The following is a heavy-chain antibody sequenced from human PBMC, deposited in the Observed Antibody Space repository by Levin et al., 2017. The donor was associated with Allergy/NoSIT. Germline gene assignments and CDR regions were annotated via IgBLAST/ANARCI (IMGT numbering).Heavy chain of an antibody. J-gene: IGHJ3*02. Sequence: SLKISCAASGFTFDDYAMHWVRQAPGKGLEWVSGISWNSGSIGYADSVKGRFTISRDNAKNSLYLQMNSLRAEDTALYYCAKDTTGSRGAFDIWGQGTMVTVSS. CDR2: ISWNSGSI. CDR1: GFTFDDYA. CDR3: AKDTTGSRGAFDI. D-gene: IGHD1-14*01. V-gene: IGHV3-9*01.